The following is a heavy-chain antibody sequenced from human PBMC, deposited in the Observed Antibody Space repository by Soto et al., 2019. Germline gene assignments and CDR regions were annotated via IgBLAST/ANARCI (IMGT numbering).Heavy chain of an antibody. D-gene: IGHD2-21*01. CDR2: ISYDGNSK. CDR3: ARGVMATSPHLDF. CDR1: GFTFSHYA. J-gene: IGHJ4*02. Sequence: QVQVVESGGGVVQPGKSLRLSCAASGFTFSHYAFHWVRQAPGKGLEWVAFISYDGNSKYYADTVKGRFTISRDNSKNTLYLQMNSLRGEDAAVYYCARGVMATSPHLDFWGQGTLVTVSS. V-gene: IGHV3-30-3*01.